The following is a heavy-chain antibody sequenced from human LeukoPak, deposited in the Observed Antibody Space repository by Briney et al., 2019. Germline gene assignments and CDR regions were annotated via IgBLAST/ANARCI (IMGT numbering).Heavy chain of an antibody. D-gene: IGHD4-17*01. Sequence: GGSLRLSCAASGFTFWNSAITWVRQAPGKGLEWVAHISSSGGYTYYADSVRGRFTISRDNSKNTLYLQMSSLRAEDTAVYYCAKAYGNFDYWGQGTLVTVSS. J-gene: IGHJ4*02. V-gene: IGHV3-23*01. CDR1: GFTFWNSA. CDR3: AKAYGNFDY. CDR2: ISSSGGYT.